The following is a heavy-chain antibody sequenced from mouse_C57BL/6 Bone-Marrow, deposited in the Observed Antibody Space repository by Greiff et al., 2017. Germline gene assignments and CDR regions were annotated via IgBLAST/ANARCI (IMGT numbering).Heavy chain of an antibody. CDR2: IDPSDSYT. CDR1: GYTFTSYW. D-gene: IGHD4-1*01. CDR3: AKRRLGPFAY. Sequence: QVQLQQPGAELVKPGASVKLSCKASGYTFTSYWMKWVQQRPGQGLEWIGEIDPSDSYTNYNQKFKGKATLTVDTSSSTAYMQLSSLTSEDSAVYYCAKRRLGPFAYWGQGTLVTVSA. V-gene: IGHV1-50*01. J-gene: IGHJ3*01.